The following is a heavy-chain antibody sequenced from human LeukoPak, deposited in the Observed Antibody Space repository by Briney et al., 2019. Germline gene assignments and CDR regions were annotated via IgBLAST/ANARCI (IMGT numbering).Heavy chain of an antibody. CDR1: GGSISSSSYY. V-gene: IGHV4-61*05. D-gene: IGHD6-13*01. J-gene: IGHJ5*02. CDR3: ARAGIAAAGNLNWFDP. CDR2: IYYSGST. Sequence: SETLSLTCTVSGGSISSSSYYWSWIRQPPGKGLEWIGYIYYSGSTNYNPSLKSRVTISVDTSKNQFSLKLSSVTAADTAVYYCARAGIAAAGNLNWFDPWGQGTLVTVSS.